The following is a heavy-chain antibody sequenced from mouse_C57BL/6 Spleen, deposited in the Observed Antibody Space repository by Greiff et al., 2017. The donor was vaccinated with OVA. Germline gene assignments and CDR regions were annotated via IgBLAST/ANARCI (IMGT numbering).Heavy chain of an antibody. CDR2: IYPGDGDT. CDR1: GYAFSSYW. V-gene: IGHV1-80*01. Sequence: QVQLQQPGAELVKPGASVKISCKASGYAFSSYWMNWVKQRPGKGLEWIGQIYPGDGDTNYNGKFKGKATLTADKSSSTAYMQLSSLTSEDSAVYFCASKGGNYDYAMDYWGQGTSVTVSS. D-gene: IGHD2-1*01. CDR3: ASKGGNYDYAMDY. J-gene: IGHJ4*01.